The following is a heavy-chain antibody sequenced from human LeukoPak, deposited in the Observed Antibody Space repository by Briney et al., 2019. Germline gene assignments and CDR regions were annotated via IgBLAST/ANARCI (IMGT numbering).Heavy chain of an antibody. D-gene: IGHD6-13*01. V-gene: IGHV3-23*01. CDR3: AKGQKPVIAALAFDY. CDR1: GFIFSDYY. CDR2: ISGSGTNT. J-gene: IGHJ4*02. Sequence: GALRLSCAASGFIFSDYYMSWIRQTPGKGLKWVSVISGSGTNTYYADSVKGRFTISRDNSKNTLSLQMNSLRAEDTAVYYCAKGQKPVIAALAFDYWGQGTLVTVSS.